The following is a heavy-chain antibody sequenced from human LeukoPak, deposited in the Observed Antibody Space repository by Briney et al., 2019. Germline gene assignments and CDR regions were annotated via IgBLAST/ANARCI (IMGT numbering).Heavy chain of an antibody. CDR1: GYSISSGYY. V-gene: IGHV4-38-2*01. J-gene: IGHJ4*02. CDR3: ARAFYSSSWYHKEDFFDY. CDR2: IYHSGST. D-gene: IGHD6-13*01. Sequence: SETLSLTCAVPGYSISSGYYWGWIRPPPGKGLEWIGSIYHSGSTYYKPSLKSRVTISVDTSKNQFSLKLSSVTAADTAVYYCARAFYSSSWYHKEDFFDYWGQGTPVTVSS.